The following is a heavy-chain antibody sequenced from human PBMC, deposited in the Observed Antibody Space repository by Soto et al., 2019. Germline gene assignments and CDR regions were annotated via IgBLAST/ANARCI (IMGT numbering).Heavy chain of an antibody. CDR1: GGTFSSYA. CDR2: IIPIFGTA. D-gene: IGHD3-22*01. J-gene: IGHJ4*02. CDR3: ARRFTDSSGYYYFDY. Sequence: QVQLVQSGAEVKKPGSSVKVSYKASGGTFSSYAISWVRQAPGQGLEWMGGIIPIFGTANYAQKFQGRVTITADESTSTAYMELSSLRSEDTAVYYCARRFTDSSGYYYFDYWGQGTLVTVSS. V-gene: IGHV1-69*01.